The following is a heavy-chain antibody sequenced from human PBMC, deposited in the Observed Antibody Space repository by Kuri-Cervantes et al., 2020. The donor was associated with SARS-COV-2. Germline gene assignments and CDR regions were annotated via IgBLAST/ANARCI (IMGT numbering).Heavy chain of an antibody. CDR1: GLTISNYG. CDR3: ARDRSTHYFDY. CDR2: IRYDGSKK. V-gene: IGHV3-30*02. J-gene: IGHJ4*02. Sequence: GESLRLSCAASGLTISNYGMHWVRQAPGKGLEWVAFIRYDGSKKDYVDSVKGRFTISRDNSKNTLYLQMNSLRAEDTAVYYCARDRSTHYFDYWGQGTLVTVSS.